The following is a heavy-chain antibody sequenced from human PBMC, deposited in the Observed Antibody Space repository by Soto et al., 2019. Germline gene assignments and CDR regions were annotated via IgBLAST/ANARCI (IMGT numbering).Heavy chain of an antibody. V-gene: IGHV4-34*01. CDR1: GGSFSGYY. Sequence: SETLSLTCAVYGGSFSGYYWSWIRQPPGKGLEWIGEINHSGSTNYNPSLKSRVTISVDTSKNQFSLKLSSVTAADTAVYYCARGRYSNYVGPIEGGGQTYYYYYYMDVWGKGTTVTVSS. CDR3: ARGRYSNYVGPIEGGGQTYYYYYYMDV. J-gene: IGHJ6*03. D-gene: IGHD4-4*01. CDR2: INHSGST.